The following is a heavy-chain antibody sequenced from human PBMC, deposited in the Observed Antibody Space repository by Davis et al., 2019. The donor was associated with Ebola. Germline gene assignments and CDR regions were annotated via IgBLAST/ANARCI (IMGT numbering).Heavy chain of an antibody. Sequence: AASVKVSCKVSGYTLIKLSMHWVRQAPGKGLEWMGGFDPEDGETIYAQKLQGRVTMTTDTSTSTAYMELRSLRSDDTAVYYCARVSSWVGGGDSSVPWGQGTLVTVSS. J-gene: IGHJ5*02. CDR2: FDPEDGET. D-gene: IGHD3-10*01. V-gene: IGHV1-24*01. CDR1: GYTLIKLS. CDR3: ARVSSWVGGGDSSVP.